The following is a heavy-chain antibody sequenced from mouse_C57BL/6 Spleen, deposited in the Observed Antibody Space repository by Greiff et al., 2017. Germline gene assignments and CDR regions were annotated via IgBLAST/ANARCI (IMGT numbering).Heavy chain of an antibody. J-gene: IGHJ4*01. CDR2: INPSTGGT. Sequence: EVQLQQSGPELVKPGASVKISCKASGYSFTGYYMNWVKQSPEKSLEWIGEINPSTGGTTYNQKFKAKATLTVDKSSSTAYMQLKSLTSEDSAVYYCARYYYRDAMDYWGQGTSVTVSS. D-gene: IGHD1-1*01. CDR3: ARYYYRDAMDY. V-gene: IGHV1-42*01. CDR1: GYSFTGYY.